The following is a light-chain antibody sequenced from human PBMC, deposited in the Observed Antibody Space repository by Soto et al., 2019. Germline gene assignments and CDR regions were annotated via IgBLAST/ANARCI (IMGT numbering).Light chain of an antibody. CDR3: MQALQTLWT. Sequence: DIVMTQSPLSLPVTPGEPASISCRSSQSLLHSNGYNYLDWYLQKPGQSPQLLIYLGSNRASGVPDRFSGSGSDTDFTLKISRVEAEDVWVYYCMQALQTLWTFGQGTKVEIK. CDR2: LGS. J-gene: IGKJ1*01. V-gene: IGKV2-28*01. CDR1: QSLLHSNGYNY.